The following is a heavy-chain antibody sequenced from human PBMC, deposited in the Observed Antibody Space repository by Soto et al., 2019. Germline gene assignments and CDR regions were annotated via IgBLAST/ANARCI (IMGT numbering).Heavy chain of an antibody. Sequence: PVGSLRLSCAASGFTVSSNYMSWVRQAPGKGLEWVSVIYSGGSTYYADSVKGRFTISRDNSKNTLYLQMNSLRAEDTAVYYCAIGVEYSSPPGYWGQGTLVTVSS. CDR3: AIGVEYSSPPGY. CDR2: IYSGGST. V-gene: IGHV3-53*01. D-gene: IGHD6-6*01. J-gene: IGHJ4*02. CDR1: GFTVSSNY.